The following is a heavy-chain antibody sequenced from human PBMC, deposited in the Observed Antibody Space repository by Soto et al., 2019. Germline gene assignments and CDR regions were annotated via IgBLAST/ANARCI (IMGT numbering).Heavy chain of an antibody. D-gene: IGHD2-21*01. Sequence: TSETLSLTCTVSGVSIHNSHCFWGWIRQPPGKGLEFIGTVYYSGGAHYNSSLKSRVTISVDTANNQVSLRMRSLTAADTAVYYCGRVVEGATRHTDLDSWGQGTLVTVSS. CDR2: VYYSGGA. CDR1: GVSIHNSHCF. V-gene: IGHV4-39*01. CDR3: GRVVEGATRHTDLDS. J-gene: IGHJ5*01.